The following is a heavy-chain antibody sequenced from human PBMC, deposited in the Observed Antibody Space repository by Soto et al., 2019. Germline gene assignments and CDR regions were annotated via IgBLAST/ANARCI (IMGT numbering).Heavy chain of an antibody. D-gene: IGHD6-19*01. V-gene: IGHV3-43*01. CDR1: GFTFDDYT. CDR2: ISWDGGST. Sequence: GGSLRLSCAASGFTFDDYTMHWVRQAPGKGLEWVSLISWDGGSTYYADSVKGRFTISRDNSKNSLYLQMNSLRTEDAALYYCAKDIAASGWYSLDYWGQGTLVTVSS. CDR3: AKDIAASGWYSLDY. J-gene: IGHJ4*02.